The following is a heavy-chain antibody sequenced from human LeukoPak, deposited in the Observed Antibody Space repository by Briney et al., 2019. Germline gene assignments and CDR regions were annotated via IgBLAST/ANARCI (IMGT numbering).Heavy chain of an antibody. V-gene: IGHV3-7*03. CDR3: ARDAGMTSSDY. CDR2: IKQDGSEK. D-gene: IGHD1-14*01. CDR1: GFSFSSYW. Sequence: KSGGSLRLSCAASGFSFSSYWMSWVRQAPGKGLEWVVNIKQDGSEKYYVDSGKGRITISRDNAKNSLYLQMNSLRAEDTAVYYCARDAGMTSSDYWGQGTLVTVSS. J-gene: IGHJ4*02.